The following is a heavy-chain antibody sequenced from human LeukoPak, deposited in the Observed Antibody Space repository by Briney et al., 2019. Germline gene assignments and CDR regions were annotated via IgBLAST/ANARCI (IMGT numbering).Heavy chain of an antibody. CDR3: ARSPWEGSYYYFDY. V-gene: IGHV1-2*06. CDR1: GYTFTGYY. Sequence: PGASVKVSCKASGYTFTGYYMHWVRQAPGQGLEWMGRINPNSGGTNYAQKFQGRVTMTRDTSISTAYMELSRLRSDDTAVYYCARSPWEGSYYYFDYWGQGTLVTVSS. J-gene: IGHJ4*02. CDR2: INPNSGGT. D-gene: IGHD1-26*01.